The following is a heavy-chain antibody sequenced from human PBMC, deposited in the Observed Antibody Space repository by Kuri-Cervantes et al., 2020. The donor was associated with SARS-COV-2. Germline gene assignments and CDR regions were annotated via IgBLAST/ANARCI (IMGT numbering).Heavy chain of an antibody. D-gene: IGHD2-15*01. CDR1: GYTFSSYA. CDR2: ISGSGSAT. CDR3: ARDALRIVGVSDI. J-gene: IGHJ3*02. Sequence: SCKASGYTFSSYAMSWVRQAPGKGLERVSHISGSGSATYYADSVKGRFTISRDNAKNSLYLQMSSLRAEDTAVYYCARDALRIVGVSDIWGQGTMVTVSS. V-gene: IGHV3-11*01.